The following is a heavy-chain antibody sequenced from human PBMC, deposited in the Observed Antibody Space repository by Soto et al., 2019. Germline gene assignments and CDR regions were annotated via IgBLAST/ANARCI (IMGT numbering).Heavy chain of an antibody. CDR2: IKLDGTET. D-gene: IGHD3-10*01. J-gene: IGHJ4*02. CDR3: AREDSVRGVLDY. Sequence: GGSLRLSCGASGFIFSNYWMHWVRQAPGEGLEWVASIKLDGTETYYVATLRGRFTISRDNAKNSVFLQMNSLRAEDTAFYYCAREDSVRGVLDYWGQGTLVTVSS. CDR1: GFIFSNYW. V-gene: IGHV3-7*05.